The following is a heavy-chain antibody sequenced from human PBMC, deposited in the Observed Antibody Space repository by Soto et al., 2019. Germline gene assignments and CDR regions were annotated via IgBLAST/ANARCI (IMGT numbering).Heavy chain of an antibody. V-gene: IGHV4-34*01. J-gene: IGHJ6*02. CDR3: ARFGFNWNEDYYGMDV. CDR2: INHSGST. D-gene: IGHD1-20*01. CDR1: GGSFSGYY. Sequence: SETLSLTCAVYGGSFSGYYWSWIRQPPGKGLEWIGEINHSGSTNYNPSLKSRVTISVDTSKNQFSLKLSSVTAADTAVYYCARFGFNWNEDYYGMDVWGQGTTVTVSS.